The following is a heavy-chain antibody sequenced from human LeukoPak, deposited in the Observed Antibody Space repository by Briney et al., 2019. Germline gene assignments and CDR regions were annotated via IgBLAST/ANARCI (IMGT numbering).Heavy chain of an antibody. CDR3: AKGEAKYFDY. V-gene: IGHV3-23*01. CDR1: GFTFSSYE. J-gene: IGHJ4*02. CDR2: ISGSGGST. Sequence: GGSLRLSCAASGFTFSSYEMNWVRQAPGKGLEWVSAISGSGGSTYYADSVKGRFTISRDNSKNTLYLQMNSLRAEDTAVYYCAKGEAKYFDYWGQGTLVTVSS.